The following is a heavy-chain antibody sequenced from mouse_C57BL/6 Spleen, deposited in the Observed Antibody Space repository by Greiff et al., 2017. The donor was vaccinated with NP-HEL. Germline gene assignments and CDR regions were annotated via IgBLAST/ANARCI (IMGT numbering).Heavy chain of an antibody. V-gene: IGHV1-69*01. CDR2: IDTSDSYT. D-gene: IGHD3-2*02. CDR1: GYTFTSYW. CDR3: ARSGGYAMDY. J-gene: IGHJ4*01. Sequence: VQLQQPGAELVMPGASVKLSCKASGYTFTSYWMHWVKQRPGQGLEWIGEIDTSDSYTNYNQKFKGKSTLTVDKSSSTAYMQLSSLTSEDSAVYYCARSGGYAMDYWGQGTSVTVSS.